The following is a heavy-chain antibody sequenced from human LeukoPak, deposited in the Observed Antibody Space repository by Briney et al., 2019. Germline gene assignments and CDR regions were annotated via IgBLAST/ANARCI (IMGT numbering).Heavy chain of an antibody. CDR3: ARDQGLTAPPPYGLDV. D-gene: IGHD5-18*01. Sequence: SVKLSCKASGGTFSSYAISWVRQAPGQGLEWMGRIIPVLNITTYAQRFQGRVTITADTSTSTVYMELSSLRSEETAVYYCARDQGLTAPPPYGLDVWGQGTTVIDSS. V-gene: IGHV1-69*04. CDR2: IIPVLNIT. CDR1: GGTFSSYA. J-gene: IGHJ6*02.